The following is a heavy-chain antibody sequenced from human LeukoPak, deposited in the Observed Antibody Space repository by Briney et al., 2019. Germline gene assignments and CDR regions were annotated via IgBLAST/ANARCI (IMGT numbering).Heavy chain of an antibody. CDR2: MNPNSGNT. CDR1: GYTFTSYD. J-gene: IGHJ4*02. D-gene: IGHD3-10*01. Sequence: VASVKVSCKASGYTFTSYDINWVRQATGQGLEWMGWMNPNSGNTGYAQKFQGRVTMTRNTSISTAYMELRSLRSEETAVYYCVRVGGSGSYRRDYWGQGTLVSVSS. V-gene: IGHV1-8*01. CDR3: VRVGGSGSYRRDY.